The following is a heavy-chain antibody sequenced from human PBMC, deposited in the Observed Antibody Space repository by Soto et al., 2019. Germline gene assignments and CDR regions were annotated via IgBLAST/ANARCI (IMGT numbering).Heavy chain of an antibody. V-gene: IGHV3-13*04. CDR3: ARGGEGGWLQDY. J-gene: IGHJ4*02. D-gene: IGHD3-16*01. Sequence: EVQLVESGGGLVQPGGSLRLSCAASGFTFSSYDMHWVRQATGKGLEWVSAIGTAGDTYYPGSVKGRFTISRENAKNSLYLQMNRLRAGDTAVYYCARGGEGGWLQDYWGQGTLVTVSS. CDR2: IGTAGDT. CDR1: GFTFSSYD.